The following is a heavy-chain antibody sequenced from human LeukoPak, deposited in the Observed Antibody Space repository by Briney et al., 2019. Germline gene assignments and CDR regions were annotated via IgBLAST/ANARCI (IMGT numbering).Heavy chain of an antibody. D-gene: IGHD3-3*01. V-gene: IGHV3-21*01. CDR3: ARGSRFGVVERDAFDI. J-gene: IGHJ3*02. CDR1: GFTFSSYS. Sequence: GGSLRLSCAASGFTFSSYSMNWVRQAPGKGLEWVSSIISSNYIYYTDSVKGRFTISRDNAKNSLYLQMNSLRAEDTAVYYCARGSRFGVVERDAFDIWGQGTMVTVSS. CDR2: IISSNYI.